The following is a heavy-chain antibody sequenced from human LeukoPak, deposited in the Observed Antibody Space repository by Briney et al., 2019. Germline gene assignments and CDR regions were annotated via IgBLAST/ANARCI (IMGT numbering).Heavy chain of an antibody. V-gene: IGHV3-38-3*01. D-gene: IGHD6-6*01. CDR1: GFTVSSNE. Sequence: GGSLRLSCAASGFTVSSNEMSWVRQAPGKGLEWVSSISGGSTYYADSRKGRFTISRDNAKNSLYLQMNSLRVEDTAVYYCASSRYSSSSNFDSWGQGTLVTVSS. CDR2: ISGGST. J-gene: IGHJ4*02. CDR3: ASSRYSSSSNFDS.